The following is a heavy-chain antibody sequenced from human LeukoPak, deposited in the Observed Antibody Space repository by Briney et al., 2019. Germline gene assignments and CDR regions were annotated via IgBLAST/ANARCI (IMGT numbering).Heavy chain of an antibody. D-gene: IGHD4-17*01. CDR3: GRSRGYGDYDH. J-gene: IGHJ5*02. V-gene: IGHV4-38-2*01. CDR1: GYSITSGFY. Sequence: PSETLSLTCAVSGYSITSGFYWGWIRQFPGKGLEWIGSIYHSGTTYCNPSLKSRVTVTVDTSKNQFSLRLRSVTAADTAVFYCGRSRGYGDYDHWGQGTLVTVSS. CDR2: IYHSGTT.